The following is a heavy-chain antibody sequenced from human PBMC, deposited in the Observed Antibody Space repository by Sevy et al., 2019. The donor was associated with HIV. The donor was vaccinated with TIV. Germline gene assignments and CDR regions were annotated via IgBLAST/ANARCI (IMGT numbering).Heavy chain of an antibody. CDR1: GDSINTYY. J-gene: IGHJ4*02. V-gene: IGHV4-4*08. CDR2: VSTSGST. Sequence: SETLSLTCTVSGDSINTYYWSWIRQPPGKGLEWIGYVSTSGSTNYNPSLKSRGTTSLDTYRNQVSLKVKSVTVADAAVYYCARLRWDLVVVPGATPGCYFDQWGQGTLVTVSS. CDR3: ARLRWDLVVVPGATPGCYFDQ. D-gene: IGHD2-2*01.